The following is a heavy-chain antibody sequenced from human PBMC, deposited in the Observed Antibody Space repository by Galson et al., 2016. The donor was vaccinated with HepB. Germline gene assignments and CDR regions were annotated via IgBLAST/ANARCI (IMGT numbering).Heavy chain of an antibody. CDR2: VYYYGTT. J-gene: IGHJ3*02. CDR3: ARAGFFDRLLIDAFDI. D-gene: IGHD3-9*01. CDR1: GASITSFY. Sequence: SLTCTVSGASITSFYWNWIRQSPGKGLEWIGYVYYYGTTSHNPSLKGRVTTSIDSSKNQLSLNLTSVSAADTAVYYCARAGFFDRLLIDAFDIWGRGTMVTVSP. V-gene: IGHV4-59*01.